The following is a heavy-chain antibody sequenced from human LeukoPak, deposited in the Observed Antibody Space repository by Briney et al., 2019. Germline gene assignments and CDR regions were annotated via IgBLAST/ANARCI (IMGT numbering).Heavy chain of an antibody. CDR2: ISGSGGST. D-gene: IGHD3-22*01. CDR3: AKEVTMIVVVIDY. Sequence: GGSLRLSCAASGFTFSSYAMSWVRQAQGKGLEWVSAISGSGGSTYYAESVKGRFTISRDNSKNTLYLQMNSLRAEDTAVYYCAKEVTMIVVVIDYWGQGTLVTVSS. CDR1: GFTFSSYA. J-gene: IGHJ4*02. V-gene: IGHV3-23*01.